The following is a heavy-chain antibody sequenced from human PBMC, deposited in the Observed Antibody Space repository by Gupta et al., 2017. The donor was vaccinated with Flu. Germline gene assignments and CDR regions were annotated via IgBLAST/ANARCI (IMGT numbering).Heavy chain of an antibody. J-gene: IGHJ4*02. Sequence: RQAPGKGLEWMGGIIPICGTANYAQKFQGRVTITADESTSTAYMELSSLRSEDTAVYYCARDLASRTLGAAGGGEYYFDYWGQGTLVTVSS. V-gene: IGHV1-69*01. CDR3: ARDLASRTLGAAGGGEYYFDY. CDR2: IIPICGTA. D-gene: IGHD6-6*01.